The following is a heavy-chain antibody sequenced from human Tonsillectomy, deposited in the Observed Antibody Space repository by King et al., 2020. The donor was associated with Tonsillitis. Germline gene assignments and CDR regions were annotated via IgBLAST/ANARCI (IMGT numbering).Heavy chain of an antibody. D-gene: IGHD3-22*01. CDR1: GYSISSGYY. Sequence: MQLQESGPGLVKPSETLSLTCTVSGYSISSGYYWGWVRQPPGKGLEWIGTIYHTGSTYYSPSLKSRVTMSVDTSKNQFSLKMYSVTAADTAVYYCARTFSLFSMIVVVFDSWGQGTLVTVSS. J-gene: IGHJ4*02. CDR3: ARTFSLFSMIVVVFDS. CDR2: IYHTGST. V-gene: IGHV4-38-2*02.